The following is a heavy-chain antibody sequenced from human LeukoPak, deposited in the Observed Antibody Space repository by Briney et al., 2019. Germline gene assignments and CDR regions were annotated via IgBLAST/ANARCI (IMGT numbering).Heavy chain of an antibody. CDR3: ARIRKIRIQLWLGAFDI. J-gene: IGHJ3*02. CDR1: GYTFTGYY. CDR2: INPSGGST. V-gene: IGHV1-46*01. D-gene: IGHD5-18*01. Sequence: GASVKVSCKASGYTFTGYYMHWVRQAPGQGLEWMGIINPSGGSTSYAQKFQGRVTMTRDTSTSTVYMELSSLRSEDTAVYYCARIRKIRIQLWLGAFDIWGQGTMVTVSS.